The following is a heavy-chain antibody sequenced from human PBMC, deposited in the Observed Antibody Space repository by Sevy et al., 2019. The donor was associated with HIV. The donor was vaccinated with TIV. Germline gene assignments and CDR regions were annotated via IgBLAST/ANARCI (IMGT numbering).Heavy chain of an antibody. CDR2: ISYDGSNK. CDR3: ARGIRGGGYFDY. Sequence: RGSLRLSCAASGFTFSSYAMHWVRQAPGKGLEWVAVISYDGSNKYYADSVKGRFTISRDNSKNTLYLQMNSLRAEDTAVYYCARGIRGGGYFDYWGQGTLVTVSS. J-gene: IGHJ4*02. CDR1: GFTFSSYA. D-gene: IGHD3-10*01. V-gene: IGHV3-30*04.